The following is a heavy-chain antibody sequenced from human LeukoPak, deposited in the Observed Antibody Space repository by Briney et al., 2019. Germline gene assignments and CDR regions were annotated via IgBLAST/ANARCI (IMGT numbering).Heavy chain of an antibody. CDR2: ISYDESNK. Sequence: WGSLRLSCAASGFTFSTYAMHWVRQAPGKGLEWVAVISYDESNKYYADSVKGRFIISRDNSKNTLSLQMNSLRAEDTAVYYCARVGTELRFLEWLWDSFDIWGQGTMVTVSS. V-gene: IGHV3-30*04. D-gene: IGHD3-3*01. CDR3: ARVGTELRFLEWLWDSFDI. J-gene: IGHJ3*02. CDR1: GFTFSTYA.